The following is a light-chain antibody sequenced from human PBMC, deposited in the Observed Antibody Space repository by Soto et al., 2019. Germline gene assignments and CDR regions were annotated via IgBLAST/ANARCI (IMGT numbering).Light chain of an antibody. CDR3: QSYDSGLSGWL. V-gene: IGLV1-40*01. CDR2: ENT. CDR1: SSNIGAVFD. Sequence: QSVLTQPPSVSGAPGQRVTISCTGSSSNIGAVFDVHWYQQVPGTAPKLLIYENTKRPPGVPDGFSGSKSGTSASLAITGLQAEDEADYYCQSYDSGLSGWLFGGGTKLTVL. J-gene: IGLJ2*01.